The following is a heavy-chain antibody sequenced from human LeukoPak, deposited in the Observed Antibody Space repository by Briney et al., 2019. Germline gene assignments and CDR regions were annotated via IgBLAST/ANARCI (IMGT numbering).Heavy chain of an antibody. V-gene: IGHV4-34*01. CDR1: GEPFSGYY. D-gene: IGHD3-22*01. CDR2: INHSGST. Sequence: SETLSLTCAVYGEPFSGYYWMWLRQPPGKGLEGIGEINHSGSTNYNPSLKSRVTISVDTPNNQFSLKLRSVTAADTAVYYCARGPFWRGVITNYYFDYWGEGTLVTVSS. J-gene: IGHJ4*02. CDR3: ARGPFWRGVITNYYFDY.